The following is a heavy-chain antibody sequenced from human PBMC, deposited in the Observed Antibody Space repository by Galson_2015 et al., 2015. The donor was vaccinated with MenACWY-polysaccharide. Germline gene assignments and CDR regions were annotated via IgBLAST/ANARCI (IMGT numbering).Heavy chain of an antibody. CDR2: ISGSGGST. V-gene: IGHV3-23*01. CDR1: GFTFSSYA. D-gene: IGHD3-9*01. J-gene: IGHJ4*02. CDR3: AKSLNYDILTGYYNGEDY. Sequence: SLRLSCAASGFTFSSYAMSWVRQAPGRGLEWVSAISGSGGSTYYADSVKGRFTFSRDNSKNTLYLQMNSLRAEYTAVYYCAKSLNYDILTGYYNGEDYWGQGTLVTVSS.